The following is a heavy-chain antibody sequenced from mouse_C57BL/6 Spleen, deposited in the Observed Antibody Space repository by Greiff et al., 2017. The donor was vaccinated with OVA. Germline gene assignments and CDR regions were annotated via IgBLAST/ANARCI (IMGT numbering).Heavy chain of an antibody. V-gene: IGHV1-42*01. J-gene: IGHJ4*01. CDR3: ARVLYYYGSSFTSYAMDY. CDR2: INPSTGGT. Sequence: EVQLQQSGPELVKPGASVKISCKASGYSFTSYYMNWVKQSPEKSLEWIGEINPSTGGTTYNQKFKAKATLTVDKSSSTAYMQLKSLTSEDSAVYYCARVLYYYGSSFTSYAMDYWGQGTSVTVSS. CDR1: GYSFTSYY. D-gene: IGHD1-1*01.